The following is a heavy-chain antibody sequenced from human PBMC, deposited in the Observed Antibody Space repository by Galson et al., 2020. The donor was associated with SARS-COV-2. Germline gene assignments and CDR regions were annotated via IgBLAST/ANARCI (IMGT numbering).Heavy chain of an antibody. CDR2: ISGSGDTT. CDR3: AKDKYSGPHYHYGMDV. D-gene: IGHD5-12*01. V-gene: IGHV3-23*01. Sequence: GGSRLSCAASGFMFSGYAMTWVRQAPGKGLEWVSSISGSGDTTYNGDSVKGRFTISRDNSKNTLYLQMNSLRAEDTAVYYCAKDKYSGPHYHYGMDVWGQGTSVTVSS. J-gene: IGHJ6*02. CDR1: GFMFSGYA.